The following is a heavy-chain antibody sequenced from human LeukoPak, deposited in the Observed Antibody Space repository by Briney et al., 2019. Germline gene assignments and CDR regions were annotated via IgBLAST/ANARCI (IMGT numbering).Heavy chain of an antibody. CDR3: VAGTPLDY. D-gene: IGHD6-13*01. V-gene: IGHV3-48*02. J-gene: IGHJ4*02. CDR2: INSSSSTI. CDR1: GFIFSSYS. Sequence: GGSLRLSCAASGFIFSSYSMNWVRQAPGKGLEWISYINSSSSTIYYADSVKGRFTISRDNAKNSLYLQMNSLRDEDTAVYYCVAGTPLDYWGQGTLVTVSS.